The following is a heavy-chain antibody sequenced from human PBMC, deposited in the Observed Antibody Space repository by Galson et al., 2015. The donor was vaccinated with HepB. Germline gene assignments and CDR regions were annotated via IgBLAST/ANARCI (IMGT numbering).Heavy chain of an antibody. CDR2: ISYDGGNK. J-gene: IGHJ6*02. D-gene: IGHD5-24*01. CDR3: ARGIPRDGYTYAYYYYDTMDV. CDR1: GFTFSSYA. V-gene: IGHV3-30-3*01. Sequence: SLRLSCAASGFTFSSYALHWVRQAPGKGLEWVAVISYDGGNKYYADSVKGRFTISRDDSRNTVFLQMSSLRPEDTAVYYCARGIPRDGYTYAYYYYDTMDVWGQGTKVTVSS.